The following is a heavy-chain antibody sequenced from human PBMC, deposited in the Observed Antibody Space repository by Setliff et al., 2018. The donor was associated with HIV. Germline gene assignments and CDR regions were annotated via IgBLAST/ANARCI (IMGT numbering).Heavy chain of an antibody. CDR2: MYYRGTT. CDR1: GGSVISSSYY. Sequence: ASETLSLTCTVSGGSVISSSYYWGWIRQPPGKGLEWIGTMYYRGTTYNNPSLKSRVTISVDTSKNHFSLKLNSVTAADTAVYFCARHVKGAFDPYYFDQWGQGARVTVSS. CDR3: ARHVKGAFDPYYFDQ. J-gene: IGHJ4*02. V-gene: IGHV4-39*01.